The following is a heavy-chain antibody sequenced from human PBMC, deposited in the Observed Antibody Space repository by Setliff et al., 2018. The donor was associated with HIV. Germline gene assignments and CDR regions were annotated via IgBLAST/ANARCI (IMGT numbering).Heavy chain of an antibody. J-gene: IGHJ4*02. Sequence: TLSLTCTVSGGSISSSSYYWGWIRQPPGKGLEWIGYIYYSGSTNYNPSLKSRVTISVDTSKNQFSLKLSSVTAADTAVYYCARAPFYYGSGSYQTFDYWGQGTLVTVSS. CDR3: ARAPFYYGSGSYQTFDY. V-gene: IGHV4-61*05. CDR2: IYYSGST. CDR1: GGSISSSSYY. D-gene: IGHD3-10*01.